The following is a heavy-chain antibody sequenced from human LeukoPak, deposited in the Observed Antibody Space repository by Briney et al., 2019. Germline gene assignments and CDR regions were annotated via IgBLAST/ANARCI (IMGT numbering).Heavy chain of an antibody. CDR1: GYAFTGYY. CDR3: ARNFNPTMIVVDRLGTCLDY. J-gene: IGHJ4*02. Sequence: ASVKVSCKASGYAFTGYYMHWVRQAPGQGLEWMGWINPNSGGTNYAQKLQGRVTMTTDTSTSTAYMELRSLRSDDTAVYYCARNFNPTMIVVDRLGTCLDYWGQGTLVTVSS. V-gene: IGHV1-2*02. D-gene: IGHD3-22*01. CDR2: INPNSGGT.